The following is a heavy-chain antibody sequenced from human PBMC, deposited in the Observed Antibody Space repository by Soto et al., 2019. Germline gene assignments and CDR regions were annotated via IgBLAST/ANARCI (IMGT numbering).Heavy chain of an antibody. CDR1: GGSISSSSYY. V-gene: IGHV4-39*01. CDR2: IYYSGST. CDR3: ARGLITGSYYAGGRCYFDS. J-gene: IGHJ4*02. D-gene: IGHD1-26*01. Sequence: PSETLSLTCTVSGGSISSSSYYWGWIRQPPGKGLEWIGSIYYSGSTYYNPSLKSRVTISVDTSKNQFSLKLSSVTAADTAVYYCARGLITGSYYAGGRCYFDSCGRGTQDIGSS.